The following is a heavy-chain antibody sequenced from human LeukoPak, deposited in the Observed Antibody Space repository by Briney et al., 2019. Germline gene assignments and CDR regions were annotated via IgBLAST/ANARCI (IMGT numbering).Heavy chain of an antibody. Sequence: SETLSLTCTVSGGSISSSSAYWGWIRQPPGKGLEWIGSIYYSKNTYYNPSLKSRVTISADTSKNQFSLKLSSVTAADTAVYYCARHPSHYFDYRGQGTLVTVSS. D-gene: IGHD2-2*01. CDR1: GGSISSSSAY. CDR2: IYYSKNT. CDR3: ARHPSHYFDY. J-gene: IGHJ4*02. V-gene: IGHV4-39*01.